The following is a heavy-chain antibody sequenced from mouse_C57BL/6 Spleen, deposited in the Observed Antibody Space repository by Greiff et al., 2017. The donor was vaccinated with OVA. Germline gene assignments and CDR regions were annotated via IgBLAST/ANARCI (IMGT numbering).Heavy chain of an antibody. J-gene: IGHJ1*03. D-gene: IGHD2-5*01. V-gene: IGHV1-82*01. Sequence: QVQLKQSGPELVKPGASVKISCKASGYAFSSSWMNWVKQRPGKGLEWIGRIYPGDGDTNYNGKFKGKATLTADKSSSTAHMQLSSLTSEDSAVYFCARSYYSNYRTYWYFDVWGTGTTVTVSS. CDR3: ARSYYSNYRTYWYFDV. CDR1: GYAFSSSW. CDR2: IYPGDGDT.